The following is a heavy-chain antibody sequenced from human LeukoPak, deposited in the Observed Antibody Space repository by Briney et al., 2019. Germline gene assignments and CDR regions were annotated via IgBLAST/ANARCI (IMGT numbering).Heavy chain of an antibody. CDR3: ARARADTAMVVDY. D-gene: IGHD5-18*01. CDR2: INPSGGNT. CDR1: GYTFPSYY. Sequence: GASVKVSCKASGYTFPSYYMHWVRQAPGQGLEWMGVINPSGGNTNSAQKFQGRVTMTRDTSISTAYMELSRLRSDDTAVYYCARARADTAMVVDYWGQGTLVIVSS. J-gene: IGHJ4*02. V-gene: IGHV1-46*01.